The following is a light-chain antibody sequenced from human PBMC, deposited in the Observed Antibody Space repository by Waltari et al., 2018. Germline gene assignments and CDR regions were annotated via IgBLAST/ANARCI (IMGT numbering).Light chain of an antibody. CDR1: SSDIGSYNY. Sequence: QSALTQPASVSGSPGQSITISCTGTSSDIGSYNYVSWYQQHPGTAPTLSIYDVTNRPSGVSNRFAGSKSGNTASLTISGLQAEDEADYYCSSYMDTTTLELFGGGTSLTVL. V-gene: IGLV2-14*03. CDR3: SSYMDTTTLEL. J-gene: IGLJ2*01. CDR2: DVT.